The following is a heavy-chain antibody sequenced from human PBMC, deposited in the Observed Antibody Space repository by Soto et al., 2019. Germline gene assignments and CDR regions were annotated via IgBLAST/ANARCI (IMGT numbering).Heavy chain of an antibody. D-gene: IGHD6-13*01. Sequence: GASVKVSCKASGYTFTSYAINWVRQATGQRLEWMGWMNPNSGNTGYAQKFQGRVTMTRNTYISTAYMELSSLRSEDTAAYYCASCQLWYSSRWTYYYYCMGVRGKGTTGTGPS. V-gene: IGHV1-8*01. CDR3: ASCQLWYSSRWTYYYYCMGV. J-gene: IGHJ6*03. CDR1: GYTFTSYA. CDR2: MNPNSGNT.